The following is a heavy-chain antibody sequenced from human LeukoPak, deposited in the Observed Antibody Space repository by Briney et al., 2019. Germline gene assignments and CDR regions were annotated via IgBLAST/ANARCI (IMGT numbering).Heavy chain of an antibody. CDR2: ISYDGSNK. Sequence: GGSLRLSCAASGFTFSSYAMHWVRQAPGKGLEWVAVISYDGSNKYYADSVKGRFTISRDNSKNTLYLQMNSLRAEDTAVYYCARDANEYSSSSGLWFDPWGQGTLVTVSS. CDR1: GFTFSSYA. CDR3: ARDANEYSSSSGLWFDP. V-gene: IGHV3-30-3*01. D-gene: IGHD6-6*01. J-gene: IGHJ5*02.